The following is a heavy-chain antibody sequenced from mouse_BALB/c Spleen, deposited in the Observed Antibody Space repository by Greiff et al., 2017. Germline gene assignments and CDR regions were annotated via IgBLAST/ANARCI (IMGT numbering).Heavy chain of an antibody. D-gene: IGHD2-2*01. CDR3: ATYGYDAWFAY. CDR1: GYSITSDYA. J-gene: IGHJ3*01. CDR2: ISYSGST. V-gene: IGHV3-2*02. Sequence: EVKLMESGPGLVKPSQSLSLTCTVTGYSITSDYAWNWIRQFPGNKLEWMGYISYSGSTSYNPSLKSRISITRDTSKNQFFLQLNSVTTEDTATYYCATYGYDAWFAYWGQGTLVTVSA.